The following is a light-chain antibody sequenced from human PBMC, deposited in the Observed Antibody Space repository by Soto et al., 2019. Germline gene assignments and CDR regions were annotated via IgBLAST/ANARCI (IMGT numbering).Light chain of an antibody. CDR1: QSVTTN. CDR2: GAS. CDR3: HQYNNWPVT. J-gene: IGKJ4*01. V-gene: IGKV3-15*01. Sequence: EIVMTQSPVTLCVFPGERATLSCRASQSVTTNLAWYQQRPGQAPRLLIYGASTRATAVPARFSGSGSGTEFTLTISSLQSEDFAVYFFHQYNNWPVTFGGGTKVEVK.